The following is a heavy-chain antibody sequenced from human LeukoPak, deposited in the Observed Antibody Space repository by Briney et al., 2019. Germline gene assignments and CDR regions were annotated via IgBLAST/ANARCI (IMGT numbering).Heavy chain of an antibody. V-gene: IGHV1-2*02. CDR3: ASGLNSRSSSC. CDR2: INPETGGT. Sequence: ASVKVSCKASGYSFTGYYMHWVRQAPGQGLEWMGSINPETGGTNYARKFQGRVSMTTDTAISTAYMQLGRLRSDDTVVYYCASGLNSRSSSCWGQGTRVTVSS. D-gene: IGHD6-13*01. CDR1: GYSFTGYY. J-gene: IGHJ4*02.